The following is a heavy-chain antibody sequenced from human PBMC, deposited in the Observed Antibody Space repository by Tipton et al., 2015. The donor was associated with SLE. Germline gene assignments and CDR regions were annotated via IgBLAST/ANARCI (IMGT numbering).Heavy chain of an antibody. CDR3: AKDGYDFWNRHYYDMDV. CDR1: GFNFNTYG. J-gene: IGHJ6*02. CDR2: IRFDGTNK. Sequence: GSLRLSCAASGFNFNTYGMHWVRQAPGKGLEWVSFIRFDGTNKRYSDSVKGRFTISRDNSKNTVLLQMNSLRPEDTAVYFCAKDGYDFWNRHYYDMDVWGQGTTVTVSS. V-gene: IGHV3-30*02. D-gene: IGHD3-3*01.